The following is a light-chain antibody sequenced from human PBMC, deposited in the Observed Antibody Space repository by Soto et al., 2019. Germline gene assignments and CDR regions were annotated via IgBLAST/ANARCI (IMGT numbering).Light chain of an antibody. J-gene: IGKJ4*01. Sequence: EIVMTQSTATLSVSPGERATLSCRASQCVSSNLAWYQQKPGQAPRLLIYGASTRATGIPARFSGSGSGTEFTLTISSLQSEDFAVYYCQQYNNWPPLTFGGGTKVEI. V-gene: IGKV3-15*01. CDR1: QCVSSN. CDR3: QQYNNWPPLT. CDR2: GAS.